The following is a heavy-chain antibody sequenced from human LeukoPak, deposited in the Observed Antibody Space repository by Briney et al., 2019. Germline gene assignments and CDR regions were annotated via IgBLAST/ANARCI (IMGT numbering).Heavy chain of an antibody. CDR2: INPSGDST. D-gene: IGHD3-16*01. J-gene: IGHJ4*02. CDR1: GYTFTGYY. CDR3: AKLATSDTGETY. Sequence: ASVKVSCKASGYTFTGYYMHWVRQAPGQRLEWMGVINPSGDSTTYAQNFQGRVTMTRDTSTSTVYMELRSLRSEDTAIYYCAKLATSDTGETYWGQGTLVTVSS. V-gene: IGHV1-46*01.